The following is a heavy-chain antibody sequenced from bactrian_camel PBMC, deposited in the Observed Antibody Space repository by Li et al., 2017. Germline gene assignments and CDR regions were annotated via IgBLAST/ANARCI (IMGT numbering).Heavy chain of an antibody. J-gene: IGHJ6*01. CDR2: IDRAGVT. CDR3: ASGGGYCTQYFGF. CDR1: VDSGYC. V-gene: IGHV3S53*01. D-gene: IGHD2*01. Sequence: HVQLVESGGGSAQAGGSLRLSCVRSVDSGYCMGWYRQAPGKEREGIAAIDRAGVTNYAASVKGRFTVSRDTVNSTAYLQMTNLNAEDTGMYYCASGGGYCTQYFGFWGQGTQVTVS.